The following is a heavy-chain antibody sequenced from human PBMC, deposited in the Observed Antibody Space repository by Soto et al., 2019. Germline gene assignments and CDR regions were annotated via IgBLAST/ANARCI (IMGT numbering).Heavy chain of an antibody. CDR3: ARGDDSPGWVDFDI. Sequence: PGGSLRRSCAASGFTFSSYAMHWVRQAPGKGLEWVAVISYDGSNKYYADSVKGRFTISRDNSKNTLYLQMNSLRAEDTAVYYCARGDDSPGWVDFDIWGQGTMVTVSS. CDR1: GFTFSSYA. V-gene: IGHV3-30-3*01. CDR2: ISYDGSNK. J-gene: IGHJ3*02. D-gene: IGHD3-9*01.